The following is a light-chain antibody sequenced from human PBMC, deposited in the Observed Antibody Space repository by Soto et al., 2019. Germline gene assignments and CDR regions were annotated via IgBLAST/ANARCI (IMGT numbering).Light chain of an antibody. CDR1: RSISNY. Sequence: DIQMTQSPSSLSASVGDAVSLTCRASRSISNYLNWYQQKPGRAPKLLISGASSLQRGVPSRFSGSGSGTTFTLTITSLQPDDFAIYFCQQSYTAPHTLGPGTKVDTK. CDR3: QQSYTAPHT. J-gene: IGKJ3*01. CDR2: GAS. V-gene: IGKV1-39*01.